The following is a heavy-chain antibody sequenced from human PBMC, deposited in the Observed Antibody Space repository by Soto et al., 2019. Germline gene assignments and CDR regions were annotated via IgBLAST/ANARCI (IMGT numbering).Heavy chain of an antibody. CDR3: AKDLLEWLLRQRGDFGY. CDR2: ISYDGSNN. D-gene: IGHD3-3*01. J-gene: IGHJ4*02. CDR1: GFTFSSYG. Sequence: QVQLVESGGGVVQPGRSLRLSCAASGFTFSSYGMHWVRQAPGKGLVGVAVISYDGSNNYYADYMKGQFTISRDNSQNTLYLQMNSLRAEDTAVYYCAKDLLEWLLRQRGDFGYWGQGTLVTVSS. V-gene: IGHV3-30*18.